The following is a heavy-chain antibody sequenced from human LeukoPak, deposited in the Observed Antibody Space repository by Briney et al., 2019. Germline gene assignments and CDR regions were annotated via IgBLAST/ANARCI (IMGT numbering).Heavy chain of an antibody. CDR1: GGSISSYY. V-gene: IGHV4-4*07. Sequence: KTSGTLSLTCTVSGGSISSYYWSWIRQPAGKGLEWIGRIYTSGSTNYNPSLKSRATMSVDTSKNQFSLKLSSVTAADTAVYYCAKDIDYRVWFGLSYGTNDAFDIWGQGTMVTVSS. CDR3: AKDIDYRVWFGLSYGTNDAFDI. J-gene: IGHJ3*02. D-gene: IGHD3-10*01. CDR2: IYTSGST.